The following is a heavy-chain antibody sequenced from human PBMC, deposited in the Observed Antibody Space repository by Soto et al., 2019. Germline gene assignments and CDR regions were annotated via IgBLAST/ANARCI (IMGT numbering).Heavy chain of an antibody. CDR2: ISSSGSTI. Sequence: GGSLRLSCAASGFTFSDYYMSWIRQAPGKGLEWVSYISSSGSTIYYADSVKGRFTISRDNAKNSLYLQMNSLRAEDTAVYYCARDRKGGSDYYYYMDVWGKGTTVTVSS. CDR1: GFTFSDYY. CDR3: ARDRKGGSDYYYYMDV. J-gene: IGHJ6*03. D-gene: IGHD3-10*01. V-gene: IGHV3-11*01.